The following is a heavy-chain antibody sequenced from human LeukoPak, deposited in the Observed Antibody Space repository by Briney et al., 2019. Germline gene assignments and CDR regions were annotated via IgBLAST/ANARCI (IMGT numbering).Heavy chain of an antibody. V-gene: IGHV3-30*02. D-gene: IGHD3-10*01. J-gene: IGHJ4*02. Sequence: GGSLRLSCETSGFNFSTNGMHWVRQAPGKGLEWVSFMRFDGTKTFYGDSVRGRFTISRDNPKNTLYLQLSSLRGDDTAVYYCARDFDDVNGNYYYIPDYWGQGTLVTVSS. CDR3: ARDFDDVNGNYYYIPDY. CDR1: GFNFSTNG. CDR2: MRFDGTKT.